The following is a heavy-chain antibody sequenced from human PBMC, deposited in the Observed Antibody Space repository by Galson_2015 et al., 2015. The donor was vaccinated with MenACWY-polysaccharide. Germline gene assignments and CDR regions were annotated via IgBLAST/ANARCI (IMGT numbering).Heavy chain of an antibody. J-gene: IGHJ6*02. CDR3: ARDDSGYYGTDV. CDR2: IYYSGST. CDR1: GGSISSGGYY. Sequence: TLSLTCTVSGGSISSGGYYWRWIRPHPGKGLEWIGYIYYSGSTYYNPSLKSRATISVDTSKNQFSLKLSSVTAADTAVYYCARDDSGYYGTDVWGQGTTVTVSS. D-gene: IGHD4/OR15-4a*01. V-gene: IGHV4-31*03.